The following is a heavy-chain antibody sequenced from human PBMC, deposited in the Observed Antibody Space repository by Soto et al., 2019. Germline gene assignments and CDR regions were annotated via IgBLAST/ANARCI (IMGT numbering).Heavy chain of an antibody. CDR2: RHYTGST. V-gene: IGHV4-31*02. D-gene: IGHD1-7*01. Sequence: WTWIRQHPGRGLEWIGYRHYTGSTYYNPSLKSRVTISVDTSKNQFSLNLSSVTAADTAVYYCARALYNWNFRSYYFDYWGQGTLVTVSS. J-gene: IGHJ4*02. CDR3: ARALYNWNFRSYYFDY.